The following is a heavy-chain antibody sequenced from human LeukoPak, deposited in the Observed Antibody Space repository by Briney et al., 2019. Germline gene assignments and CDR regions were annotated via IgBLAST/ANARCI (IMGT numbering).Heavy chain of an antibody. D-gene: IGHD1-26*01. Sequence: GAAPQISCQGSGCRFTSYWIGWVRPLPGKGLEWMGIIYPGDSDTRYSPSFQGQVTISADKSISTAYLEWSSLKASDTAMYYCARLGASGSFSWFDYWGQGTLVTVSS. J-gene: IGHJ4*02. CDR3: ARLGASGSFSWFDY. CDR2: IYPGDSDT. V-gene: IGHV5-51*01. CDR1: GCRFTSYW.